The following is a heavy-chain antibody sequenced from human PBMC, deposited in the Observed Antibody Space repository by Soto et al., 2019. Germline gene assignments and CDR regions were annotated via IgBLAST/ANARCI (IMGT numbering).Heavy chain of an antibody. CDR1: GFILSDCA. J-gene: IGHJ6*03. V-gene: IGHV3-48*01. CDR2: ISSSSSVI. Sequence: EVQLVESGGGLVQPGGSLRLSCATSGFILSDCAMNWVRQAPGKGLEWVSYISSSSSVIDYADSVKVRFTVSRDNARNSLYLHMNSLRAEDTAVYYCARDLSWGSNWYYYMDVWGKGTTVTVSS. D-gene: IGHD7-27*01. CDR3: ARDLSWGSNWYYYMDV.